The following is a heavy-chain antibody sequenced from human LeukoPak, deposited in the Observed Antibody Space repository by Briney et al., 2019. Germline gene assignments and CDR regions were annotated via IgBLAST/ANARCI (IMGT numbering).Heavy chain of an antibody. J-gene: IGHJ5*02. Sequence: PSETLSLTCAVYGGSFSGYYWSWIRQPPGKGLEWIGEINHSGSTNYNPSLKSRVTISVDTSKNQFSLKLSSVTAADTAVYYCARGRVLRYFNPRGQGTLVTVSS. V-gene: IGHV4-34*01. CDR2: INHSGST. D-gene: IGHD3-9*01. CDR1: GGSFSGYY. CDR3: ARGRVLRYFNP.